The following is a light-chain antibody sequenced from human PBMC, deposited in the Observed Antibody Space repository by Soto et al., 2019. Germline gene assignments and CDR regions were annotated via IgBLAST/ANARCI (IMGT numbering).Light chain of an antibody. CDR1: QSLLHSNGYNY. Sequence: DIVMTQSPLSLPVTPGEPASISCKSSQSLLHSNGYNYLDWYVQKPGQSPQVLIYMGSNRASGVPDRFSGSGAGTDFTLKISRVEAEDVGVYFCMQALKIRNTFGQGTKLEIK. J-gene: IGKJ2*01. CDR3: MQALKIRNT. CDR2: MGS. V-gene: IGKV2-28*01.